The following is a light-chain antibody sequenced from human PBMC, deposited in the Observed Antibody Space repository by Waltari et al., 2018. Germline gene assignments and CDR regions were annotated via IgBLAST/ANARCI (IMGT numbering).Light chain of an antibody. CDR2: VNSDGSH. V-gene: IGLV4-69*01. CDR1: SGHSSNI. J-gene: IGLJ3*02. Sequence: QLVLTQSPSASASLGASVKLTCTLSSGHSSNIIAWLQQQPGKGPRYLMQVNSDGSHRKGDEIPDGFSGSSSGAERYLTISSLQSEDEADYYCETGGHGTWVFGGGTKLTVL. CDR3: ETGGHGTWV.